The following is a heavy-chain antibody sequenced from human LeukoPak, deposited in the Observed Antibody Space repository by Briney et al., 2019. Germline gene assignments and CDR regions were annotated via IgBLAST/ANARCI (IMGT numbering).Heavy chain of an antibody. CDR2: IHYSGNT. CDR1: GGSISTYY. V-gene: IGHV4-59*01. CDR3: AREGTAGTNLNWFDS. D-gene: IGHD1-1*01. Sequence: SETLSLTCSVSGGSISTYYWSWIRQPPGKGLERIGYIHYSGNTNYNPSLKSRVTISVDTSKNQFSLKVSSVTAADTAVYYCAREGTAGTNLNWFDSWGQGTLVTVSS. J-gene: IGHJ5*01.